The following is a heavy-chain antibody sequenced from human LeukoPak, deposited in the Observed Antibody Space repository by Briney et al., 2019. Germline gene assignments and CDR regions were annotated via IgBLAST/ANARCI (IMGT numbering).Heavy chain of an antibody. J-gene: IGHJ6*03. CDR1: GYTFTNYY. Sequence: ASVKVSCKASGYTFTNYYMHWMRQARGQGLEWMGILNPSGGTTSYPQKFQGRVTMSRDTSTSTVYMELSRLRSDDTAVYYCASFSPALLRSYMDVWGKGTTVTVSS. D-gene: IGHD2-15*01. CDR2: LNPSGGTT. V-gene: IGHV1-46*01. CDR3: ASFSPALLRSYMDV.